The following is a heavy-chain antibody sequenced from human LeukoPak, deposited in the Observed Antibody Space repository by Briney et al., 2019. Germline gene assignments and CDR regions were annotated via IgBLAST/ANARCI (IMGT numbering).Heavy chain of an antibody. CDR2: IHTSGDT. D-gene: IGHD3-22*01. V-gene: IGHV3-66*03. Sequence: GGSLRLSCAASGLTGSHNYVSWVRQAPEKGLEWVSAIHTSGDTCYADSVKGRFTISRDNSKNTLYLQMNSLRAEDTAVYYCARGPLTEWLLLQYYFDYWGQGTLVTVSS. J-gene: IGHJ4*02. CDR1: GLTGSHNY. CDR3: ARGPLTEWLLLQYYFDY.